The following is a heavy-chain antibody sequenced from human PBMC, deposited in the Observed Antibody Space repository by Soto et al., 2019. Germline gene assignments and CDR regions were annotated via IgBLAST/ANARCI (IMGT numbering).Heavy chain of an antibody. V-gene: IGHV4-59*01. CDR1: GGSLSSYY. CDR2: IYYSGST. D-gene: IGHD5-12*01. Sequence: SEPLSLTCTVPGGSLSSYYWRWLRQPPGKGLEWIGYIYYSGSTSYKPSLKSRVTISVDTSQYQCSLKVSSVTAADPAVYYCARGPSTXTQVQHWGQGTRVTV. J-gene: IGHJ1*01. CDR3: ARGPSTXTQVQH.